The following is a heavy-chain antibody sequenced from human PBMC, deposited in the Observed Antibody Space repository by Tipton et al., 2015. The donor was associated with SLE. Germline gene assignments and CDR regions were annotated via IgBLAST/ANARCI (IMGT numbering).Heavy chain of an antibody. V-gene: IGHV4-39*07. CDR2: IFYSGTT. Sequence: TLSLTCAVSGGSMSSVSDYWSWIRQPPGKGLEWIGNIFYSGTTYYNPSLKSRVTISVDTSKNQFSLKVSSVTAADTAVYYCARVASVGLGRGQFDYWGQGTLVTVSS. D-gene: IGHD1-26*01. CDR3: ARVASVGLGRGQFDY. J-gene: IGHJ4*02. CDR1: GGSMSSVSDY.